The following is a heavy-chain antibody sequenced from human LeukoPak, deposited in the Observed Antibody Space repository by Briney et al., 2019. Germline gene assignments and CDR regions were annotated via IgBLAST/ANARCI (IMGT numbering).Heavy chain of an antibody. Sequence: ASVKVSCKASGYTFTGYYMHWVRQAPGQGLEWMGRINPNSGGTNYAQKFQGRVTMTRDTSISTAYMELSRLRSDDTAVYNCARGSRVSSWYWMVYWGQGTLVTVSS. J-gene: IGHJ4*02. D-gene: IGHD6-13*01. CDR2: INPNSGGT. CDR3: ARGSRVSSWYWMVY. CDR1: GYTFTGYY. V-gene: IGHV1-2*06.